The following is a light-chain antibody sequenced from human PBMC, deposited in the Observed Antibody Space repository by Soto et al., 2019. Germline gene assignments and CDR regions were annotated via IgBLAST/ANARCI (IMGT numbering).Light chain of an antibody. CDR3: SSYAGSNNVV. CDR2: EVS. Sequence: QSVLTQPPSASGSPGQSVTISCTGTSSDVRDYNYVSWYQQHPGKAPKLMIYEVSKRPSGVPDRFSGSKSGNTASLTVSGLQAEDEADYYCSSYAGSNNVVFGGGTKLTVL. CDR1: SSDVRDYNY. J-gene: IGLJ2*01. V-gene: IGLV2-8*01.